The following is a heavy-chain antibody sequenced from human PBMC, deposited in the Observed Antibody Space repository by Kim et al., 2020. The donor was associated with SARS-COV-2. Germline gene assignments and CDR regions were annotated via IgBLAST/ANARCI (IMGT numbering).Heavy chain of an antibody. V-gene: IGHV3-30*18. J-gene: IGHJ6*02. CDR3: AKAVLRGVNYYYYGMDV. CDR2: ISYDGSNK. D-gene: IGHD3-10*01. CDR1: GFTFNTYG. Sequence: GGSLRLSCAASGFTFNTYGMYWVRQAPGKGLEWVAVISYDGSNKYYADSVKGRFTISRDNSKNTLYLQMNSLRAEDTAVYYCAKAVLRGVNYYYYGMDVWAKGPRSPSP.